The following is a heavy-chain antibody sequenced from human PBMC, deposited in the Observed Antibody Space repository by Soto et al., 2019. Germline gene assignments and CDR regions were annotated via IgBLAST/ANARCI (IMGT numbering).Heavy chain of an antibody. Sequence: PGGSLRLSCAASGFTFISYSMNWVRQAPGKGLEWVSSISSSSSYIYYADSVKGRFTISRDNAKNSLYLQMNSLRAEDTAVYYCARDPQYYYGSGPFWGQGTLVTVSS. D-gene: IGHD3-10*01. CDR2: ISSSSSYI. V-gene: IGHV3-21*01. CDR1: GFTFISYS. J-gene: IGHJ4*02. CDR3: ARDPQYYYGSGPF.